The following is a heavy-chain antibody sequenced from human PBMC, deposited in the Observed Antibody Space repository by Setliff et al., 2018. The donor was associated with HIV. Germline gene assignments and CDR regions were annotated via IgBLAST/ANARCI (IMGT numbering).Heavy chain of an antibody. D-gene: IGHD4-4*01. CDR2: IYYSGTT. CDR1: GDSIRNSRDY. Sequence: PSETLSLTCSVSGDSIRNSRDYWGWIRQPPGKGLEWIGNIYYSGTTYYSPSLNSRVTISVDRSRNHFSLRLSAVTAAGTAVYYCARELDNSDNSDPFDVWGQGTMVTVSS. J-gene: IGHJ3*01. V-gene: IGHV4-39*02. CDR3: ARELDNSDNSDPFDV.